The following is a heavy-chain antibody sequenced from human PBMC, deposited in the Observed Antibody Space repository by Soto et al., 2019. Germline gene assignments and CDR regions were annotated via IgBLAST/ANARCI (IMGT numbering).Heavy chain of an antibody. Sequence: LSLTCSVSGGSVRSGNHYWSWIRQPPGKGLEWIGYIFNSVGTKYNPSLNSRVSISADMSKNQFSLNLTSVTAADTAVYYCATDSDTVTTCXWGQGTLVTVSX. CDR1: GGSVRSGNHY. CDR3: ATDSDTVTTCX. V-gene: IGHV4-61*01. CDR2: IFNSVGT. J-gene: IGHJ4*02. D-gene: IGHD4-17*01.